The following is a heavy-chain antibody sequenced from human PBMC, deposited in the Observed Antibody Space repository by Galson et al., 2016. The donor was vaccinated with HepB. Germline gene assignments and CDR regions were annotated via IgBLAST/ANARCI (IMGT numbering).Heavy chain of an antibody. Sequence: SLRLSCAASGFNFRNFWMHWVRQAPGKGLVWASRIRSDGSVVWYADSVKGRFTISRDNSKNTLYLQMNSLRTEDTAVYYCAKPDYFDQWGRGSLVTVSS. CDR2: IRSDGSVV. V-gene: IGHV3-74*01. J-gene: IGHJ4*02. CDR1: GFNFRNFW. CDR3: AKPDYFDQ.